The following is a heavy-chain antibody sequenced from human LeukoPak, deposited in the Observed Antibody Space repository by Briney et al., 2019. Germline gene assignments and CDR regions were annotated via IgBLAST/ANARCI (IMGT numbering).Heavy chain of an antibody. CDR3: AVCTLGYCLLGMDV. D-gene: IGHD2-15*01. CDR1: GGSISSYY. J-gene: IGHJ6*04. V-gene: IGHV4-59*01. Sequence: PSETLSLICTVSGGSISSYYWSWIRQPPGKGLEWIGYIYYSGSTNYNPSLKSRVTISVDTSKNQFSLKLSSVTAADTAVYYCAVCTLGYCLLGMDVWGKGTTVTVSS. CDR2: IYYSGST.